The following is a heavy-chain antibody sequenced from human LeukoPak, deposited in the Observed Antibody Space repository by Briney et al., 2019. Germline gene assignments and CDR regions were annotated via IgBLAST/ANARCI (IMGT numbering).Heavy chain of an antibody. CDR3: AKDRGGIVGDTYFDY. CDR1: GFTVSSNY. J-gene: IGHJ4*02. V-gene: IGHV3-53*05. D-gene: IGHD1-26*01. CDR2: IYSGGST. Sequence: GGSLRLSCAASGFTVSSNYMSWVRQAPGKGLEWVSVIYSGGSTYYADSVKGRFTISRDNSKNSLYLQMNSLRAEDTAVYYCAKDRGGIVGDTYFDYWGQGTLVTVSS.